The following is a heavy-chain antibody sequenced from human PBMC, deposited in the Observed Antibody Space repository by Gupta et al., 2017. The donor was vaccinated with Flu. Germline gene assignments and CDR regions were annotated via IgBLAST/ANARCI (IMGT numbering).Heavy chain of an antibody. CDR3: ARDDFCRGGSCYADGWVDP. V-gene: IGHV4-30-4*01. D-gene: IGHD2-15*01. CDR1: SADYY. J-gene: IGHJ5*02. CDR2: IFYKGST. Sequence: SADYYWSWIRQPPGKGLEWVGYIFYKGSTYYNQSLKSRVTIALDTTKNHFSLKLSSVTAADSAMYEGARDDFCRGGSCYADGWVDPGGPGTVVTVS.